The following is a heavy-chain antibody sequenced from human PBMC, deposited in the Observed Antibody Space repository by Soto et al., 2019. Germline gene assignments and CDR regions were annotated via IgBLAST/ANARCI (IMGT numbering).Heavy chain of an antibody. CDR1: GGSISSYY. CDR2: IYHSGST. Sequence: SETLSLTCTVSGGSISSYYWSWIRQPPGKGLEWIGYIYHSGSTYYNPSLQGRVTISVDTSKNQFSLKLSSVTAADTAVYFCAGRSSLASVQVYFGEISNYNWFDPWGQGTLVTVSS. CDR3: AGRSSLASVQVYFGEISNYNWFDP. D-gene: IGHD3-10*01. V-gene: IGHV4-59*04. J-gene: IGHJ5*02.